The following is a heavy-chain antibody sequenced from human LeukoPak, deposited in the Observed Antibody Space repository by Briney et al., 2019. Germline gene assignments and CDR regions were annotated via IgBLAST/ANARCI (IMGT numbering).Heavy chain of an antibody. CDR1: GFTFSSYG. CDR2: IRYDGSNK. CDR3: AKDQGTMVRGVISWFDP. D-gene: IGHD3-10*01. Sequence: GGSLRLSCAASGFTFSSYGMHWVRQAPGKGLEWVAFIRYDGSNKYYADSVKGRFTISRDNSKNTLYLQMNSLRAEDTAVYYCAKDQGTMVRGVISWFDPWGQGTLVTVSS. V-gene: IGHV3-30*02. J-gene: IGHJ5*02.